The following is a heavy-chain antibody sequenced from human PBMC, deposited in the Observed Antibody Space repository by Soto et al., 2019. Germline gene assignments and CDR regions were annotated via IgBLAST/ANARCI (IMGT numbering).Heavy chain of an antibody. CDR1: GFTFSDHY. CDR2: TRNKANSYTT. V-gene: IGHV3-72*01. CDR3: ARDRDDYWDY. Sequence: GGSLSLSCAASGFTFSDHYMDWVRQAPGKGLEWVGRTRNKANSYTTEYAASVKGRFTISRDDSKNSLYLQMNSLKTEDTAVNYCARDRDDYWDYWGQGSLVTVSS. J-gene: IGHJ4*02.